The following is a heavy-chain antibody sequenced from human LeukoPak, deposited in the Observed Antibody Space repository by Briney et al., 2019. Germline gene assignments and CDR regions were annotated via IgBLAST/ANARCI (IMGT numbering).Heavy chain of an antibody. CDR1: GFTFDDYA. D-gene: IGHD5-12*01. CDR2: ISWNSGSI. V-gene: IGHV3-9*01. J-gene: IGHJ4*02. CDR3: AKAKRGYSGYEFDY. Sequence: GRSLRLSCAASGFTFDDYAMHWVRQAPGKGLEWVSGISWNSGSIGYADSVKGRFTIPRDNAKNSLYLQMNSLRAEDTALYYCAKAKRGYSGYEFDYWGQGTLVTVSS.